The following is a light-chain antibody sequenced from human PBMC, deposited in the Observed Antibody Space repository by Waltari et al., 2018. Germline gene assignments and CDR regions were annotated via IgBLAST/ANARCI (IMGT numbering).Light chain of an antibody. CDR2: AAS. Sequence: DIEMTHSPSSLSASVGDRVTITCRASQSIDTYLNWYHQKPGKVPKLLIYAASNLQSGVPSRFSGSGSGTDFTLTISGLQPEDFAVYYCQQSYSTPYTFGQGTKLEI. CDR1: QSIDTY. V-gene: IGKV1-39*01. J-gene: IGKJ2*01. CDR3: QQSYSTPYT.